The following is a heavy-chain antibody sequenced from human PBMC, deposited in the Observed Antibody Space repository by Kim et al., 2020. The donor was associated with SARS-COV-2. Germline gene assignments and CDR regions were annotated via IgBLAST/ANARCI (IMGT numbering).Heavy chain of an antibody. D-gene: IGHD1-7*01. J-gene: IGHJ4*02. CDR3: ARDGGITGTIDY. Sequence: YYVDSVKGRFTISRDNAKNSLYLQMNSLRAEDTAVYYCARDGGITGTIDYWGQGTLVTVSS. V-gene: IGHV3-7*03.